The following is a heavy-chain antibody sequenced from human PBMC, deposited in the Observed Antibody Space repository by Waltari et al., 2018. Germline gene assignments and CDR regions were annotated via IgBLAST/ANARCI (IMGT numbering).Heavy chain of an antibody. CDR3: ARGIRFLEWLSQFDP. J-gene: IGHJ5*02. D-gene: IGHD3-3*01. CDR1: GYTFTSYA. V-gene: IGHV1-3*01. Sequence: QVQLVQSGAEVKKPGASVKVSCKASGYTFTSYAMHWVRQAPGQRLEWMGWINAGNGNTKYSQKFQGRVTITRDTSASTAYMELSSPRSEDTAVYYCARGIRFLEWLSQFDPWGQGTLVTVSS. CDR2: INAGNGNT.